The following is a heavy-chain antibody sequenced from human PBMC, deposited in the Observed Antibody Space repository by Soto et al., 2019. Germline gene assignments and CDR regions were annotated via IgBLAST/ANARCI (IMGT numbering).Heavy chain of an antibody. CDR1: GGSISSYY. D-gene: IGHD3-10*01. V-gene: IGHV4-59*08. J-gene: IGHJ4*02. CDR3: ARKSRSSGSCFDS. CDR2: SYYSGST. Sequence: TSETLSLTCSVYGGSISSYYWSWIRQPPGKGLEWIGYSYYSGSTNYNPSLKSRITISVDRSKNQFSLRLSSVTAADTAVYYCARKSRSSGSCFDSWGQGTLVTVSS.